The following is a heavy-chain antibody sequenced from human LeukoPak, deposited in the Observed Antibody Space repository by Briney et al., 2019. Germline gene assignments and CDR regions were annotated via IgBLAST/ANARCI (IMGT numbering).Heavy chain of an antibody. Sequence: VKVSCKASGGTFSSYAISWVRQAPGQGLEWMGGIIPIFGTANYAQKFQGRVTITADESTSTAYMELSSLRSEDTAVYYCARDYDFWSGYSPQYYYYYMDVWGKGTTVTVSS. CDR2: IIPIFGTA. CDR1: GGTFSSYA. D-gene: IGHD3-3*01. V-gene: IGHV1-69*13. CDR3: ARDYDFWSGYSPQYYYYYMDV. J-gene: IGHJ6*03.